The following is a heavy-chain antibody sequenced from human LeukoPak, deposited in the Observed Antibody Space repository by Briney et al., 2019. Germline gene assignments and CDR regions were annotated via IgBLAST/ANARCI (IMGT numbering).Heavy chain of an antibody. CDR3: ARDSSPYCGGDCYANWFDP. D-gene: IGHD2-21*02. J-gene: IGHJ5*02. Sequence: SETLSLTCTVSGGSISSGDYYWSWIRQPPGKGLEWIGYIYYSGSTYYNPSLKSRVTISVDTSKNQFSLKLSSVTAADTAVYYCARDSSPYCGGDCYANWFDPWGQGTLVTVSS. V-gene: IGHV4-30-4*01. CDR1: GGSISSGDYY. CDR2: IYYSGST.